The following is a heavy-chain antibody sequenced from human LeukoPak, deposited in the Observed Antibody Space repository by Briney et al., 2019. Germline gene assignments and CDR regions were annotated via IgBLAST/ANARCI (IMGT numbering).Heavy chain of an antibody. CDR3: ATYRQVLLPFES. V-gene: IGHV3-7*03. CDR2: IKKDGSEK. D-gene: IGHD2-8*02. CDR1: GFTFSSYW. J-gene: IGHJ4*02. Sequence: GGSLRLSCAAAGFTFSSYWMSWVRQAPGKGLEWVANIKKDGSEKYYVDSVKGRFTISRDNAKNSLYLQMNSLRAEDTAIYYCATYRQVLLPFESWGQGTLVTVSS.